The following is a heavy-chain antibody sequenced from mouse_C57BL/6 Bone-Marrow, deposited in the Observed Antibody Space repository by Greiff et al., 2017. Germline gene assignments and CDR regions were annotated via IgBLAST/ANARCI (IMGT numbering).Heavy chain of an antibody. V-gene: IGHV14-3*01. CDR2: IGPADGNT. J-gene: IGHJ4*01. CDR1: GFTFKNTG. CDR3: DIFSESYALDY. Sequence: VQLQQSVAELVKPGASVKLSCTASGFTFKNTGMHWVKQRPGQGLEWIGGIGPADGNTKYAPKFQGKATITADTSSNTAYMRLSSLTSEDTASYCCDIFSESYALDYWGQGTAVTVSA.